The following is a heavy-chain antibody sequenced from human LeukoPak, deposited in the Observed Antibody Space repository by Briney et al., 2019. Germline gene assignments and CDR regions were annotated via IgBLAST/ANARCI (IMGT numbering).Heavy chain of an antibody. CDR2: IYYSGST. CDR3: AGTSSSWYIRLDY. J-gene: IGHJ4*02. CDR1: GGSISSSSYS. V-gene: IGHV4-39*01. Sequence: SETLSLTCTVPGGSISSSSYSWGWIRQPPGKGLEWIGSIYYSGSTYYNPSLKSRVTISVDTSKNQFSLKLSSVTAADTAVYYCAGTSSSWYIRLDYWGQGTLVTVSS. D-gene: IGHD6-13*01.